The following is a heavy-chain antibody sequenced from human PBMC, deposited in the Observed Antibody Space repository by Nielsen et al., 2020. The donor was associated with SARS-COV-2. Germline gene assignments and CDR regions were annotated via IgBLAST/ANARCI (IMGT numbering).Heavy chain of an antibody. J-gene: IGHJ6*03. CDR3: ARIGGTYRGGDCYYYYYYMDV. CDR1: GFSLSNARMG. V-gene: IGHV2-26*01. CDR2: IFSNDEK. D-gene: IGHD2-21*01. Sequence: SGPTLVKPTETLTLTCTVSGFSLSNARMGVSWIRQPPGKALEWLAHIFSNDEKSYSTSLKSRLTISKDTSKSQVVLTMTNMDPVDTATYYCARIGGTYRGGDCYYYYYYMDVWGKGTTVTVSS.